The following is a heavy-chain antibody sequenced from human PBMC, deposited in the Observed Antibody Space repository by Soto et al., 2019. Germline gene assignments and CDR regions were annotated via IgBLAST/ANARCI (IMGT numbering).Heavy chain of an antibody. D-gene: IGHD7-27*01. V-gene: IGHV1-3*01. Sequence: ASVKVSCKASGYTFSSYAMHWVRQAPGQRLEWMGWINAGYGNTKSSQKFQDRVTISRDTSASTAYMELTSLRSEDTAVYYCARDTGDGTFDFWGQGTMVTVYS. CDR3: ARDTGDGTFDF. CDR1: GYTFSSYA. J-gene: IGHJ4*02. CDR2: INAGYGNT.